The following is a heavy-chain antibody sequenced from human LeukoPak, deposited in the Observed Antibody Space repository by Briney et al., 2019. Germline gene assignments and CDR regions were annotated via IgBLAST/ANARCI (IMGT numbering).Heavy chain of an antibody. D-gene: IGHD2-15*01. CDR1: GYSISSGYY. CDR2: IYHSGST. Sequence: SETLSLTCTVSGYSISSGYYWGWIRQPPGKGLEWIGSIYHSGSTYHNPSLKSRVTISVDTSKNQFSLKLSSVTAADTAVYYCARDLYCSGGSCYRWFDPWGQGTLVTVSS. V-gene: IGHV4-38-2*02. CDR3: ARDLYCSGGSCYRWFDP. J-gene: IGHJ5*02.